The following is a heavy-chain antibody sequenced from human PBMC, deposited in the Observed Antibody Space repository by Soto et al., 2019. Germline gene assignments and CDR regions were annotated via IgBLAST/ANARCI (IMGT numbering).Heavy chain of an antibody. V-gene: IGHV1-2*04. Sequence: QVQLVQSGAEVKKPGASVKVSCKASGYTFTGYYMHWVRQAPGQGVEWMGWINPNSGGTNYAQKFQGWVTMARDPSISTPYMELSRLRSDDTAVYYCARADSGPEGNWVDPWGQGTLVTVSS. CDR3: ARADSGPEGNWVDP. J-gene: IGHJ5*02. D-gene: IGHD5-12*01. CDR2: INPNSGGT. CDR1: GYTFTGYY.